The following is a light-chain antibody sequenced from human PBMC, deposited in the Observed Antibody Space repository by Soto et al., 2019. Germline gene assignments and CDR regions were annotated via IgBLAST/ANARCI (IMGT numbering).Light chain of an antibody. CDR2: EVS. V-gene: IGLV2-8*01. J-gene: IGLJ1*01. CDR1: DSDVGGYNY. Sequence: QAVLTQPPSASGSLGQSVTISCTGTDSDVGGYNYVSWYQQHPGKAPKLIIYEVSKRPSGVPDRFSGSKSGNTASLTVSGLQAEDEADYYCSSYAGSNKSVFGTGTKLTVL. CDR3: SSYAGSNKSV.